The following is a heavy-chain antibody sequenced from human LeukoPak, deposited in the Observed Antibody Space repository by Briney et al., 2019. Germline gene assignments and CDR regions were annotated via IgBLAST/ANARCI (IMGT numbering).Heavy chain of an antibody. CDR3: AYGDYYYYMDV. V-gene: IGHV4-4*08. CDR1: GGSIISYY. D-gene: IGHD4-17*01. J-gene: IGHJ6*03. Sequence: SETLSLTCTVSGGSIISYYRSWIRQAPGKGLEWIGYIYTTGTTNYNPSLKSRVTISGDTSKNQFSLSLSSVTAADTAVYYCAYGDYYYYMDVWGKGTTVTASS. CDR2: IYTTGTT.